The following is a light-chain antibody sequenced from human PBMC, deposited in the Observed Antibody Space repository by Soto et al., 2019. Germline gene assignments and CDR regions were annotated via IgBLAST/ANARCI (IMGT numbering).Light chain of an antibody. CDR1: QSISSW. CDR3: QQYKSYWT. V-gene: IGKV1-5*01. CDR2: DAS. J-gene: IGKJ1*01. Sequence: DIQMTQSPSTLSASVGDRVTITCRASQSISSWLAWYQQKPGKAPKLLIYDASSLESGVPSRFSGSGSVTEFSLTISSLQPDDFATYYCQQYKSYWTFGQGTKV.